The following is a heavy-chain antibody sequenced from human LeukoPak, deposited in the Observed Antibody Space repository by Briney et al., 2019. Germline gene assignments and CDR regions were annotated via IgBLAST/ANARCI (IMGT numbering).Heavy chain of an antibody. Sequence: PSETLSLTCAVYGGSFSGYYWSWIRQPPGKGLEWIGEINHSGSTNYNPSLKSRVTISVDTSKNQFSLKLSSVTAADTAVYYCARVKEDIVVPAAIRGIDRGYYYMDVWGKGTTVTVSS. V-gene: IGHV4-34*01. CDR3: ARVKEDIVVPAAIRGIDRGYYYMDV. J-gene: IGHJ6*03. D-gene: IGHD2-2*02. CDR1: GGSFSGYY. CDR2: INHSGST.